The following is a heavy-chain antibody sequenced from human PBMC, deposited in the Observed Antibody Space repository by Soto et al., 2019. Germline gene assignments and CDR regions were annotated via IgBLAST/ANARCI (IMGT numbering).Heavy chain of an antibody. CDR1: GGTFSSYA. CDR3: AREEGIAAAGTIGFSLGYYGMDV. CDR2: IIPIFGTA. J-gene: IGHJ6*02. Sequence: SVKVSCKASGGTFSSYAISWVRQAPGQGLEWMGGIIPIFGTANYAQKFQGRVTITADESTSTAYMELSSLRSEDTAVYYCAREEGIAAAGTIGFSLGYYGMDVWGQGTTVTVSS. D-gene: IGHD6-13*01. V-gene: IGHV1-69*13.